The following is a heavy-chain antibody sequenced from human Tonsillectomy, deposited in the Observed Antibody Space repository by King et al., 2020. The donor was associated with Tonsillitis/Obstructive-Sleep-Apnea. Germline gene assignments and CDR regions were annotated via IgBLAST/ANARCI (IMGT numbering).Heavy chain of an antibody. V-gene: IGHV4-39*01. D-gene: IGHD5-18*01. CDR3: ARKYSVATQCFDY. J-gene: IGHJ4*02. CDR2: XXXXGXX. Sequence: QLQESGPGLVKPXETLSLTCXVXGVSISTSNHYWAXLXQXPGXXXEXXXXXXXXGXXXXXXSLXSRXTISVXAXKNQFSLKLTSVTAADTAVYYCARKYSVATQCFDYWGQGTLVTVSS. CDR1: GVSISTSNHY.